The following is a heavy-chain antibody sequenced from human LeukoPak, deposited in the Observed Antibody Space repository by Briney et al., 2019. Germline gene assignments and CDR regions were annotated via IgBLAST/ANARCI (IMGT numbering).Heavy chain of an antibody. D-gene: IGHD3-10*01. Sequence: GGSLRLSCAASGFTFSSYGMHWVRQAPGKGLEWVTFIRYDGSNKYYADSVKGRFTISRDNSKNTLYLQMNSLRAEDTAVYYCAKGDQSLWFGELWRTDPWGQGTLVTISS. V-gene: IGHV3-30*02. J-gene: IGHJ5*02. CDR3: AKGDQSLWFGELWRTDP. CDR2: IRYDGSNK. CDR1: GFTFSSYG.